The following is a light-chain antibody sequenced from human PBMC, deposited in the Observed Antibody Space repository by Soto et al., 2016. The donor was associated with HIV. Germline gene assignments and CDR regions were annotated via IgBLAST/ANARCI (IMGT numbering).Light chain of an antibody. CDR2: AAS. Sequence: DIQMTQSPSSLSASVGDRVTITCRASQSISRYLNWYQQKPGKAPKLLMYAASTLQSGVPSRFSGSGSGTDFTLTISSLQPEDVATYYCQKXNSAPHTFGGGTKVEIK. CDR3: QKXNSAPHT. CDR1: QSISRY. V-gene: IGKV1-27*01. J-gene: IGKJ4*01.